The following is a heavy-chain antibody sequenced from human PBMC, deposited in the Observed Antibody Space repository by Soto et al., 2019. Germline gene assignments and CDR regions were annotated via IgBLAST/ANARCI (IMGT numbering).Heavy chain of an antibody. CDR3: TTDPHYYDSSGYSDY. J-gene: IGHJ4*02. CDR1: GFTFSNAW. Sequence: EVQLVESGGGLVKPGGSLRLSCAASGFTFSNAWMNWVRQAPGKGLEWVGRIKSKTDGGTTDYAAPVKGRFTISRDYAKNTLYLPMNSLKTEDTAVYYCTTDPHYYDSSGYSDYWGQGTLVTVSS. D-gene: IGHD3-22*01. CDR2: IKSKTDGGTT. V-gene: IGHV3-15*07.